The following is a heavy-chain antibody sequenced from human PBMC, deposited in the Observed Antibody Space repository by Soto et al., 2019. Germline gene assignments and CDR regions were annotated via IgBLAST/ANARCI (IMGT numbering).Heavy chain of an antibody. CDR2: ISYDGSNK. CDR1: GFTFSSYG. Sequence: PGGSMRLSCAASGFTFSSYGMHWVRQAPGKGLEWAAVISYDGSNKYYADSVKGRFTISRDNSKNTLYLQMNSLRAEDTAVYYCAKILQLGDYAYYYYGMDVWGQGTTVTVSS. D-gene: IGHD4-17*01. J-gene: IGHJ6*02. V-gene: IGHV3-30*18. CDR3: AKILQLGDYAYYYYGMDV.